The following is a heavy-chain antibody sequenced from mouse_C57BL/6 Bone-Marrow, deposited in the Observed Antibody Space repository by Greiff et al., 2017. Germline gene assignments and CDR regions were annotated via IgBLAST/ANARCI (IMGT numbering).Heavy chain of an antibody. CDR1: GYTFTSYW. CDR2: IYPGNSDT. D-gene: IGHD1-1*01. CDR3: ALITAVVKGDFDY. J-gene: IGHJ2*01. V-gene: IGHV1-5*01. Sequence: DVKLVESGTVLARPGASVKMSCKTSGYTFTSYWMHWVKQRPGQGLEWIGAIYPGNSDTSYNQKFKGKAKLTAVTSASTAYMELSSLTNEDSAVYYCALITAVVKGDFDYWGQGTTLTVSS.